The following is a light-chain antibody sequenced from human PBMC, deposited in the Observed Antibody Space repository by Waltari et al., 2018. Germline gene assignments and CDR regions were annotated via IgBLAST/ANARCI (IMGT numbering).Light chain of an antibody. CDR3: MQALEFPFT. J-gene: IGKJ3*01. Sequence: DIVMTQTPLSLPVTLGEPASISCRSSQSLLDSEDGNTYLEWYLPKPGQSPQLLIYEVSNRASGVPDRFSGSGSDTDFTLKISRVEAEDVGVYYCMQALEFPFTFGPGTKLDIK. CDR1: QSLLDSEDGNTY. V-gene: IGKV2-40*01. CDR2: EVS.